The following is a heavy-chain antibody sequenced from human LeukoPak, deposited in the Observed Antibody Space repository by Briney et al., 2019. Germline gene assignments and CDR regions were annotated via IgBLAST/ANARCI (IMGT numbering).Heavy chain of an antibody. Sequence: PGGSLRLSCAASGFTFSSYGMHWVRQAPGKGLEWVAVISYDGSNKYYADSVKGRFTISRDNSKNTLYLQMNSLRAEDTAVYYCAKPRVGVVVNWYFDLWAVAPWSLSPQ. CDR3: AKPRVGVVVNWYFDL. D-gene: IGHD3-22*01. J-gene: IGHJ2*01. V-gene: IGHV3-30*18. CDR2: ISYDGSNK. CDR1: GFTFSSYG.